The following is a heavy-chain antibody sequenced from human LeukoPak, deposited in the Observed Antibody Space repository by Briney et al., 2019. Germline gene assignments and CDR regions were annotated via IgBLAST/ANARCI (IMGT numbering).Heavy chain of an antibody. V-gene: IGHV4-34*01. CDR2: INHSGSP. D-gene: IGHD3-3*01. CDR3: EQKTAYEFSHNWFDP. J-gene: IGHJ5*02. Sequence: SSETLALTCANHDGSFSGYYWSCIRQPPLNGLEWIGEINHSGSPDYNPSPKSQVTISVDTSKNQFSLKLSSVTAADTAVFFFEQKTAYEFSHNWFDPWGQGTLVTVSS. CDR1: DGSFSGYY.